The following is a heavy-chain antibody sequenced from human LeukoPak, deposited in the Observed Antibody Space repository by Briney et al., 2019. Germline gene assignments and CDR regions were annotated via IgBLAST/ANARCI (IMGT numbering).Heavy chain of an antibody. CDR3: TKDAGPTFNWFDP. CDR2: MSAGGENT. CDR1: GFTFSSYG. J-gene: IGHJ5*02. D-gene: IGHD1-14*01. Sequence: TGGSLRLSCAASGFTFSSYGMAWVRQAPGKGLEWVSTMSAGGENTHYADAVEGRFTISRDNSKDTLYLEMNSLRAEDTAVYYCTKDAGPTFNWFDPWGRGTRVTVSS. V-gene: IGHV3-23*01.